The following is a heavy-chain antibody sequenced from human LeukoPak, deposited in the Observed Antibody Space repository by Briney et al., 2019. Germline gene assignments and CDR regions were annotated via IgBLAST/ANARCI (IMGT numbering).Heavy chain of an antibody. J-gene: IGHJ4*02. V-gene: IGHV5-51*01. CDR1: GYSFTTYW. CDR2: IYPGDSDT. D-gene: IGHD6-19*01. Sequence: GDSLKISCKACGYSFTTYWIAWVRQMPGKGLEWMGIIYPGDSDTRYSPSFQGQVTISADKSISTTYLQWNSLKASDTAIYYCEKQAVAEFDYWGQGTLVTVSS. CDR3: EKQAVAEFDY.